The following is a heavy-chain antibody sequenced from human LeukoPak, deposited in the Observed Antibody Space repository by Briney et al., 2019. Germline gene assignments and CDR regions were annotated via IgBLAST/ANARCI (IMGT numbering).Heavy chain of an antibody. V-gene: IGHV3-21*01. CDR1: GFSFGTYS. J-gene: IGHJ4*02. CDR2: ISSSSRNI. Sequence: GGSLRLSCAASGFSFGTYSMNWVRQAPGKGLEWVSYISSSSRNIHYADSLKGRITISRDNAKSSLYLQMNSLTVEDTAVYYCARDRGAATGTISLDYWGQGTLVTVSS. CDR3: ARDRGAATGTISLDY. D-gene: IGHD1-1*01.